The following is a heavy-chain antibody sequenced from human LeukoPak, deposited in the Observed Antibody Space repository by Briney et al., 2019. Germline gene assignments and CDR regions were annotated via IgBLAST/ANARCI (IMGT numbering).Heavy chain of an antibody. V-gene: IGHV4-31*03. CDR1: GGSISSGGYY. CDR3: ARIVFDYGGNSRWIYWFDP. Sequence: SETLSLTCTVSGGSISSGGYYWSWIRQQPGKGLEWIGYIYYSGSTYYNPSLKSRVTISVDTSKNQFSLKLSSVTAADTAVYYCARIVFDYGGNSRWIYWFDPWGQGTLVTVSS. CDR2: IYYSGST. J-gene: IGHJ5*02. D-gene: IGHD4-23*01.